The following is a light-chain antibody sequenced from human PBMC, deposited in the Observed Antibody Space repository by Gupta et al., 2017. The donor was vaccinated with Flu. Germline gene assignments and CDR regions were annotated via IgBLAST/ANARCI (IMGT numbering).Light chain of an antibody. CDR2: KAS. Sequence: STLSASVGDRVTLPCRASQSINNWLALDQQKPGKAPKLLIYKASSLQSGVPSRFSGSGSGTEFSLTISSLQPDDFAFYYCHQYNSYSPETFGQGTKLEIK. CDR1: QSINNW. J-gene: IGKJ2*01. V-gene: IGKV1-5*03. CDR3: HQYNSYSPET.